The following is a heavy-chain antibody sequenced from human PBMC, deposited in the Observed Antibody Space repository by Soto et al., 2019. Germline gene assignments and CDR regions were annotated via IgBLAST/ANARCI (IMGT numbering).Heavy chain of an antibody. V-gene: IGHV1-18*01. J-gene: IGHJ4*02. CDR2: ISAHNGNT. CDR1: GYIFTSYG. D-gene: IGHD1-1*01. CDR3: ARGRYGDY. Sequence: QVHLVQSGAEVKKPGASVKVSCKASGYIFTSYGITWVRQAPGQGLEWMGWISAHNGNTDYAQKLQGRFIVTRDTSTSTAYMELRSLRSDDTAVYYCARGRYGDYWGQGALDTVSS.